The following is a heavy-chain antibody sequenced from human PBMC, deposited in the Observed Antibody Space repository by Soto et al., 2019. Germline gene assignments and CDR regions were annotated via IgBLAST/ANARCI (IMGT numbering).Heavy chain of an antibody. V-gene: IGHV4-31*03. CDR3: AGYNDSSGYYYPDAFDI. D-gene: IGHD3-22*01. Sequence: SETLSLTCTVSGGSISSGGYYWSWIRQHPGKGLEWIGYIYYSGSTYYNPSLKSRVTISVDTSKNKFSLKLSSVTAADTAVYYCAGYNDSSGYYYPDAFDIWGQGIMVTVSS. CDR2: IYYSGST. J-gene: IGHJ3*02. CDR1: GGSISSGGYY.